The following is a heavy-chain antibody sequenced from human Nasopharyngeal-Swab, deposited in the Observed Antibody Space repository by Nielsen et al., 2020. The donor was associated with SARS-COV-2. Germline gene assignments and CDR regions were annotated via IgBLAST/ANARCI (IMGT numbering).Heavy chain of an antibody. D-gene: IGHD1-26*01. CDR3: AKDRNSAYYYYYMDV. CDR2: VSGRDST. J-gene: IGHJ6*03. Sequence: PGKGLEWVSSVSGRDSTYYADSVKGRFTISRDISKNTLYLQMNSLRAEDTAVYYCAKDRNSAYYYYYMDVWDKGTTVTVSS. V-gene: IGHV3-23*01.